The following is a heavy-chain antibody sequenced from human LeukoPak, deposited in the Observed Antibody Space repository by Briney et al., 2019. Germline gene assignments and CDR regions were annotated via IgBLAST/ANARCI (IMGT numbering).Heavy chain of an antibody. Sequence: GASVKVSCKASGYTFTSYDINWVRQATGQGLEWMEWMNPNSGNTGYAQKFQGRVTMTRNTSISTAYMELSSLRSEDTAVYYCARLPRCSGGSCYSGRTDWGQGTLVTVSS. V-gene: IGHV1-8*01. CDR3: ARLPRCSGGSCYSGRTD. D-gene: IGHD2-15*01. J-gene: IGHJ4*02. CDR1: GYTFTSYD. CDR2: MNPNSGNT.